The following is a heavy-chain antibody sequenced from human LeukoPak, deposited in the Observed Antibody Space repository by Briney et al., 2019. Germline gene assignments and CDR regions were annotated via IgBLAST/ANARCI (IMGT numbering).Heavy chain of an antibody. D-gene: IGHD1-26*01. CDR3: ARDTGSYSVPLDY. J-gene: IGHJ4*02. CDR1: GYTFTSYN. CDR2: INAGNGNT. Sequence: GASVKVSCKASGYTFTSYNMHWVRQAPGQRLEWMGWINAGNGNTKVSQKFQGRVTITRDTSANTAYMELRSLRFEDTAVYYCARDTGSYSVPLDYWGQGTLVTVSS. V-gene: IGHV1-3*01.